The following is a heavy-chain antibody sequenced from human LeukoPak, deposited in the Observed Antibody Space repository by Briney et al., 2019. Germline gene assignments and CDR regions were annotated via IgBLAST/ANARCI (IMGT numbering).Heavy chain of an antibody. Sequence: SQTLSLTCAISGDSVSSNSAAWNWIRQSPSRGLEWLGRTYYRSKWYNDYAVSVKSRITINPDTSKNQFSLQLNSVTPEDTAVYYCARGGLVRDILTGYYYYGMDVWGQGTTVTVSS. CDR1: GDSVSSNSAA. CDR3: ARGGLVRDILTGYYYYGMDV. CDR2: TYYRSKWYN. J-gene: IGHJ6*02. V-gene: IGHV6-1*01. D-gene: IGHD3-9*01.